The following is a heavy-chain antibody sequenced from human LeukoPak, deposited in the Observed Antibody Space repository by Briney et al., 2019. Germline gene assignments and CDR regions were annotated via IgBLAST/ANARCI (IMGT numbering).Heavy chain of an antibody. CDR3: ARADGSIAAAGVSYYYYYYGMDV. V-gene: IGHV4-4*02. Sequence: PSETLSLTCDVSGGSISNNNWWNWVRQPPGKGPEWIGEIFQSGGTNYNPSLKSRVTISVDTSKNQFSLKLSSVTAADTAVYYCARADGSIAAAGVSYYYYYYGMDVWGQGTTVTVSS. CDR2: IFQSGGT. CDR1: GGSISNNNW. D-gene: IGHD6-13*01. J-gene: IGHJ6*02.